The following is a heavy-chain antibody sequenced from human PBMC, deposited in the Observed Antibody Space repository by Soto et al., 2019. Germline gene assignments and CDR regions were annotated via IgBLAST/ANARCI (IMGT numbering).Heavy chain of an antibody. CDR3: ARDFCPVSTCYYL. Sequence: GGSMRLCCVAWGFTFSNYGMHWVRRGPGKGLEWVAGIDYNEINQYYIDPVKGRFTISRDQSKNTLYLQMNRLRAEDTAVYYCARDFCPVSTCYYLWGEGVLVTVSS. V-gene: IGHV3-33*01. J-gene: IGHJ4*02. CDR1: GFTFSNYG. CDR2: IDYNEINQ. D-gene: IGHD2-2*01.